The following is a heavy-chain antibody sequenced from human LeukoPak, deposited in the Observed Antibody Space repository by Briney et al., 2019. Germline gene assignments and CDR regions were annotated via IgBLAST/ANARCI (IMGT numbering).Heavy chain of an antibody. V-gene: IGHV1-18*01. CDR2: ISAYNGNT. CDR3: AREPFPYGSGSDNWFDP. CDR1: GYTFTSYG. Sequence: GASVKVSCKASGYTFTSYGISWVRQAPGQGLEWMGWISAYNGNTNYAQKLQGRVTMTTDTSTSTAYMELRSLRSDDTAVYYCAREPFPYGSGSDNWFDPWGQGTLVTVSS. D-gene: IGHD3-10*01. J-gene: IGHJ5*02.